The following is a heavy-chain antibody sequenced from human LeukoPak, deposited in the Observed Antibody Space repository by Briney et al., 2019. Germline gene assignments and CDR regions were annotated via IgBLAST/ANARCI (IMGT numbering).Heavy chain of an antibody. D-gene: IGHD3-10*01. CDR3: ARDRVYGSGSYPHAYYYYYGMDV. CDR1: GFTFSSYG. J-gene: IGHJ6*02. V-gene: IGHV3-33*01. Sequence: GGSLRLSCAASGFTFSSYGMHWVRQAPGKGLEWVAVIWYDGSNKYYADSVKGRFTISRDNSKNTLYLQMNSLRAEDTAVYYRARDRVYGSGSYPHAYYYYYGMDVWGQGTTVTVSS. CDR2: IWYDGSNK.